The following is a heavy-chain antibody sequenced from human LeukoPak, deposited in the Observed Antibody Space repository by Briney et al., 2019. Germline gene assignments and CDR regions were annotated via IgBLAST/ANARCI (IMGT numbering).Heavy chain of an antibody. J-gene: IGHJ4*02. D-gene: IGHD3-10*01. Sequence: GGSLRLSCAASGFTFSDYYMSWIRQAPGKGLEWVSAISGSGGGGGTTNYADSVKGRFTISRDNSKNTLYLRMNSLRAEDTAVYYCVCYCASGVFYWGQGTLVTVSS. CDR2: ISGSGGGGGTT. V-gene: IGHV3-23*01. CDR3: VCYCASGVFY. CDR1: GFTFSDYY.